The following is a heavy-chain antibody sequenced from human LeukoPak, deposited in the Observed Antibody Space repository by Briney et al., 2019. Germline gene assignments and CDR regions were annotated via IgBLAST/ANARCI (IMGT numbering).Heavy chain of an antibody. J-gene: IGHJ4*02. Sequence: SETLSLTYTVYGESFSGYYWSWIRQPPGKGLEWIGEINHTGSANYNPSLKSRVTISIDKSKTQFSLKLNSVTAADTAVYFCARRHTNWSKEFDFWGQGTLVTVSS. CDR1: GESFSGYY. CDR3: ARRHTNWSKEFDF. CDR2: INHTGSA. V-gene: IGHV4-34*01. D-gene: IGHD1-1*01.